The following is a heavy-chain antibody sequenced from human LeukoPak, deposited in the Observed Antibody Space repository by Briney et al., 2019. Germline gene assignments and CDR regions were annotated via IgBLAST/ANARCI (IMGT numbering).Heavy chain of an antibody. J-gene: IGHJ4*02. V-gene: IGHV3-7*01. CDR3: ARDSSSWYLDY. CDR2: IKQDGSEK. Sequence: PSGGSLRLSCAASGFTFSSYWMSWVRQAPGKGLEWVANIKQDGSEKYYVDSVKGRFTISRDNAKNSLYLQMNCLRAEDTAVYYCARDSSSWYLDYWGQGTLVTVSS. D-gene: IGHD6-13*01. CDR1: GFTFSSYW.